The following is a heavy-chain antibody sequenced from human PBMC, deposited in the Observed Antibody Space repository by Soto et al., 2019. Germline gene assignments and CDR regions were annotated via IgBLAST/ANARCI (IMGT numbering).Heavy chain of an antibody. CDR1: GYTFTSYY. CDR2: INPSGGST. D-gene: IGHD2-21*02. Sequence: ASVKVSCKASGYTFTSYYMHWVRQAPGQGLEWMGIINPSGGSTSYAQKFQGRVTMTRDTSTSTVYMELSSLRSEDTAVYYCAREFRGIVVVTARDAFDIWGQGTMFTVSS. CDR3: AREFRGIVVVTARDAFDI. V-gene: IGHV1-46*01. J-gene: IGHJ3*02.